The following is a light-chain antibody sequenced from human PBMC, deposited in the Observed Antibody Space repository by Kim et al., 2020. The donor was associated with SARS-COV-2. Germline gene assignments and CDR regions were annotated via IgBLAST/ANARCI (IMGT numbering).Light chain of an antibody. J-gene: IGKJ4*01. CDR3: QQRSNWPPALT. CDR2: DAS. CDR1: QSTSTN. V-gene: IGKV3-11*01. Sequence: EIVMTQSPATLSVSPGERATLSCRASQSTSTNLAWYQHKPGQAPRLLIYDASNRATGIPARFSGSGSGTDFTLTISSLEPEDFAVYYCQQRSNWPPALTFGGGTKVDIK.